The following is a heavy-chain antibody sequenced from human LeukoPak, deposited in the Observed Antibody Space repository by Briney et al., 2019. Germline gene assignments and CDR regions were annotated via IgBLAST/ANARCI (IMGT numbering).Heavy chain of an antibody. CDR2: ISSSSSYI. J-gene: IGHJ4*02. CDR1: GFTFSTYS. D-gene: IGHD2-21*02. Sequence: GGSLRLSCAASGFTFSTYSMNWVRQAPGKGLEWVSSISSSSSYIYYADSVKGRFTISRDNAKNSLYLQMNSLRAEDTAVYYCAKEGGGDSRYYFDYWGQGTLVTVSS. V-gene: IGHV3-21*01. CDR3: AKEGGGDSRYYFDY.